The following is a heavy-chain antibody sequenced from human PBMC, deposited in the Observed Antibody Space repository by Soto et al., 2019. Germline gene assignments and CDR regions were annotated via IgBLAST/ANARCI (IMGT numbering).Heavy chain of an antibody. CDR3: ARHHVRGRTIAGAAEF. J-gene: IGHJ4*02. Sequence: ASETLSLTCAVYGGSLSGYYWSWIRQPPGKALEWIGEFNHSGDTNYNPSLKSRVTISVDTSKNQLFLNLSSVTAVDTAMYYCARHHVRGRTIAGAAEFWGQGTLVTVSS. D-gene: IGHD1-26*01. CDR2: FNHSGDT. CDR1: GGSLSGYY. V-gene: IGHV4-34*01.